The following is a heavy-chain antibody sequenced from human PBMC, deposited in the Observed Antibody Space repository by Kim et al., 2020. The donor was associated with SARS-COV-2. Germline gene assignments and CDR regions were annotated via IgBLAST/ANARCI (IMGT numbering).Heavy chain of an antibody. V-gene: IGHV4-34*01. Sequence: SETLSLTCAVYGGSFSGYYWSWIRQPPGKGLEWIGEINHSGSTNYNPSLKSRVTISVDTSKNQFSLKLSSVTAADTAVYYCARGRGMDVWGQGTTVTVSS. CDR2: INHSGST. J-gene: IGHJ6*02. CDR3: ARGRGMDV. CDR1: GGSFSGYY.